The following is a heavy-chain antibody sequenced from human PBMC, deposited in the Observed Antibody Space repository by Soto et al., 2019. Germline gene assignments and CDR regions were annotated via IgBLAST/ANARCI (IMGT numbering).Heavy chain of an antibody. CDR3: AKDLTIFGVDPYYYYGMDV. CDR2: ISGSGGST. CDR1: GFTFSSYA. J-gene: IGHJ6*02. D-gene: IGHD3-3*01. Sequence: PGGSLRLSCXPSGFTFSSYAMSWVRQAPGKGLEWVSAISGSGGSTYYADSVKGRFTISRDNSKNTLYLQMNSLRAEDTAVYYCAKDLTIFGVDPYYYYGMDVWGQGTTVTVSS. V-gene: IGHV3-23*01.